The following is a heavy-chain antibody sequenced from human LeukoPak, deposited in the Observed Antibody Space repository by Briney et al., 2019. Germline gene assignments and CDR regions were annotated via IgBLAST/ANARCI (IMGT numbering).Heavy chain of an antibody. Sequence: SETLSLTCTVSGGSISSYYWTWIRQPPGKGREWIGYIYYSGITYYNPSLKSRVTISVDTSKNQFSLKLSSVTAADTAVYYCARDMRYCSGGSCHDFDYWGQGTLVTVSS. J-gene: IGHJ4*02. CDR2: IYYSGIT. CDR1: GGSISSYY. CDR3: ARDMRYCSGGSCHDFDY. V-gene: IGHV4-59*12. D-gene: IGHD2-15*01.